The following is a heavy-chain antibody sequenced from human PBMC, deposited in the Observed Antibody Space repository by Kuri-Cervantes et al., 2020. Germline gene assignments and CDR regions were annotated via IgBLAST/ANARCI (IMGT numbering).Heavy chain of an antibody. CDR1: GGSISSYY. Sequence: GSLRLSCTVSGGSISSYYWSWIRQPPGKGLEWIGYIYYSGSTNYNPSLKSRVTISVDTSKNQFSLKLSSVTAADTAVYYCVRERRPALILTGYYYYFNNWGQGTLVTVSS. D-gene: IGHD3-9*01. V-gene: IGHV4-59*12. J-gene: IGHJ4*02. CDR3: VRERRPALILTGYYYYFNN. CDR2: IYYSGST.